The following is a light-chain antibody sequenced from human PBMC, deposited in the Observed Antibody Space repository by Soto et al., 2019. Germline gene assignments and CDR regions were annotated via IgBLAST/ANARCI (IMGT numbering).Light chain of an antibody. CDR3: QQYDNLPRT. Sequence: DIQMTQSPSSLSASVGDRVTITCPASQDISNYLNWYQQKPGKAPKLLNYDASKLETGGPSRFSRSGSRTDFTFTITSLQTEDIATYDCQQYDNLPRTFGQGTKLEIK. J-gene: IGKJ2*01. V-gene: IGKV1-33*01. CDR1: QDISNY. CDR2: DAS.